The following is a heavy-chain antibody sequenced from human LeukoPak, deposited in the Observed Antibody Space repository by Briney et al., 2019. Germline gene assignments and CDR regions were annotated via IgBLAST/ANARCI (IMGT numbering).Heavy chain of an antibody. CDR3: AKDHTVNYYSYGMDV. Sequence: GGSLRLSCAASGFTFSSYAMSWVRQAPGKGLEWVSAISGSGGSTYYADSVKGRFTISRDNSKNTLYLQMNSLRAEDTAVYYCAKDHTVNYYSYGMDVWGQGTTVTVSS. V-gene: IGHV3-23*01. J-gene: IGHJ6*02. D-gene: IGHD4-17*01. CDR2: ISGSGGST. CDR1: GFTFSSYA.